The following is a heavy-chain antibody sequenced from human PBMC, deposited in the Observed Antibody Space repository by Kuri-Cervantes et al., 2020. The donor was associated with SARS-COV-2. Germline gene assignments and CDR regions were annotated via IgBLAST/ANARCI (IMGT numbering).Heavy chain of an antibody. J-gene: IGHJ1*01. CDR3: VAAILGVDTGYFQH. CDR1: GYSISSGGYS. Sequence: SETLSLTCAVSGYSISSGGYSWSWIQQPPGKGLEWIGSIYQAGSTFYNPSLKSRVSISLDRSKNQYSLNLSSVTAADTAVYYCVAAILGVDTGYFQHWGQGTLVTVSS. V-gene: IGHV4-30-2*01. D-gene: IGHD3-3*01. CDR2: IYQAGST.